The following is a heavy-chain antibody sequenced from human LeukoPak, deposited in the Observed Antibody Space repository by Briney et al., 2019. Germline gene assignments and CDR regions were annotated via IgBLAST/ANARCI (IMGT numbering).Heavy chain of an antibody. J-gene: IGHJ4*02. V-gene: IGHV1-69*13. CDR1: GGTFSSYA. CDR2: IIPIFGTA. CDR3: ARRDVLRYFDWLLLDY. Sequence: SVKVSCKASGGTFSSYAISWERQAPGQGLEWMGGIIPIFGTANYAQKFQGRVTITADESTSTAYMELSSLRSEDTAVYYCARRDVLRYFDWLLLDYWGQGTLVTVSS. D-gene: IGHD3-9*01.